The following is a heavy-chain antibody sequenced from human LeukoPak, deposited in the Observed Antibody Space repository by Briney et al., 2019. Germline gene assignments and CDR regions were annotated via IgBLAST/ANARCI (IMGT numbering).Heavy chain of an antibody. D-gene: IGHD3-3*01. CDR2: IYTSGST. CDR1: GGSISSYY. V-gene: IGHV4-4*07. Sequence: SETLSLTCTVSGGSISSYYWSWLRQPAGKGLEWIGRIYTSGSTNYNPSLKSRVTMSVDTSKNQFSLKISSVTAADTAVYYCARGDFWSGYHDYWGQGTLVTVSS. J-gene: IGHJ4*02. CDR3: ARGDFWSGYHDY.